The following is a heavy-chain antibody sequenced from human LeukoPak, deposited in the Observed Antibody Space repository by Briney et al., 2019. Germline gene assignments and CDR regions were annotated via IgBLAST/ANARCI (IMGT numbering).Heavy chain of an antibody. CDR1: GFTFSSYA. Sequence: GGSLRLSCAASGFTFSSYAMSWVRQAPGKGLEWVSAISGSGGSTYYADSVKGGFTISRDNAKSTLYLQMNSLRAEDTAVYYCAKEQSYYFDYWGQGTLVTVSS. V-gene: IGHV3-23*01. CDR2: ISGSGGST. J-gene: IGHJ4*02. D-gene: IGHD4-11*01. CDR3: AKEQSYYFDY.